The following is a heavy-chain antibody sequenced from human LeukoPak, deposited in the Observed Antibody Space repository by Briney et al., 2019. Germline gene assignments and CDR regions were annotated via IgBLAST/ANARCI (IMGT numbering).Heavy chain of an antibody. CDR2: MNPNSGNT. CDR1: GYTFTSYD. D-gene: IGHD2-2*01. V-gene: IGHV1-8*03. Sequence: ASVKVSCKASGYTFTSYDINWVRQATGQGLEWMGWMNPNSGNTGYAQKFQGRVTITRNTSISTAYMELSSLRSEDTAVYYCARDGRYCSSTSCYQVYWGQGTLVTVSS. CDR3: ARDGRYCSSTSCYQVY. J-gene: IGHJ4*02.